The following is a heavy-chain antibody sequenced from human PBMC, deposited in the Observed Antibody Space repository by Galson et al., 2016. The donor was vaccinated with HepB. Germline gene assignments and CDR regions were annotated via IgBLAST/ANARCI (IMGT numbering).Heavy chain of an antibody. CDR2: VYSNDDK. CDR3: AHSKRLGVFTLFDA. CDR1: GVSLNNNAMA. Sequence: PALVKPTQTLTLTCTLSGVSLNNNAMAVGWIRQPPGKALEWLALVYSNDDKRYSPSLRSRLTITRDTSKNQVVLTMTNLDPLDTDTYFCAHSKRLGVFTLFDAWGKGTLVTVSS. D-gene: IGHD1-1*01. J-gene: IGHJ4*02. V-gene: IGHV2-5*01.